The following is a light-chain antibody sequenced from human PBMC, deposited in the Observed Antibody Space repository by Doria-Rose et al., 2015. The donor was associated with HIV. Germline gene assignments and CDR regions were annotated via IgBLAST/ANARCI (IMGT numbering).Light chain of an antibody. CDR2: DGS. CDR3: HQYGTPWT. Sequence: EIVMTQSPGTLSLSPGEGATFSCRASQSFSSTYFAWYQQKPGQAPSLLIYDGSTRATGIPDRFSASGSGTDFTLTINRLEPEDFALYYCHQYGTPWTFGQGTKVEI. J-gene: IGKJ1*01. CDR1: QSFSSTY. V-gene: IGKV3-20*01.